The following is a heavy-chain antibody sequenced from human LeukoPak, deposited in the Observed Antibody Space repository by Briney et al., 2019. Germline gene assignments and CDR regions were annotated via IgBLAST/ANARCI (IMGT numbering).Heavy chain of an antibody. CDR1: GFTFSSYG. Sequence: GGSLRLSCAASGFTFSSYGMHWVRQAPGKGLEGVAFIRYDGSKKYYAETVKGRFTISRDNSKNTLYLQMNSLRAEDTAVYYCAKTDQLLIDYWGQGTLVTVSS. CDR3: AKTDQLLIDY. D-gene: IGHD2-2*01. CDR2: IRYDGSKK. V-gene: IGHV3-30*02. J-gene: IGHJ4*02.